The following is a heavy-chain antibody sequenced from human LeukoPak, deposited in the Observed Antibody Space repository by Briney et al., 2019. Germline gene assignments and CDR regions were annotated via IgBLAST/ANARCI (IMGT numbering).Heavy chain of an antibody. CDR2: INHSGST. CDR1: GGSFSGYY. V-gene: IGHV4-34*01. CDR3: ARGLFDY. Sequence: SETLSLTCAVYGGSFSGYYWSWIRQPPGKGLEWIGKINHSGSTNYNPSLKSRVTISVDTSKNQFSLKLSSVTAADTAVYYCARGLFDYWGQGTLVTVSS. J-gene: IGHJ4*02.